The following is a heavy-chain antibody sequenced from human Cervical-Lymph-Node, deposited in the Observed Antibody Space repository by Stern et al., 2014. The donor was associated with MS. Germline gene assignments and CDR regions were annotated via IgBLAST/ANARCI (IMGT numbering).Heavy chain of an antibody. CDR2: MSSCDSYI. CDR1: GFTFSSYS. CDR3: ARGRGGNYRYYFDY. Sequence: EVQLVESEGGLVKPGGSLRLSCAASGFTFSSYSMNWVRQAPGKGLEWVASMSSCDSYIYDADSLKGRFTISRDNAKNSLYLQMNSLRAEDTAVYYCARGRGGNYRYYFDYWGQGTLVTVSS. J-gene: IGHJ4*02. V-gene: IGHV3-21*01. D-gene: IGHD4-23*01.